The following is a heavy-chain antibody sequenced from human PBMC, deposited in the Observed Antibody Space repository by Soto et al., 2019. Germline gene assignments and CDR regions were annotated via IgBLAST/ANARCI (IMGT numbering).Heavy chain of an antibody. Sequence: SVKVYCKAAGFTFTSSAVQWVRQARGQRLEWIGWIVVGSGNTNYAQKFQERVTMTRDTSTSTVYMELTSLTSEDTAVYYCAREPNESYYFDYWGQGTLVTVSS. V-gene: IGHV1-58*01. CDR1: GFTFTSSA. J-gene: IGHJ4*02. CDR3: AREPNESYYFDY. D-gene: IGHD5-18*01. CDR2: IVVGSGNT.